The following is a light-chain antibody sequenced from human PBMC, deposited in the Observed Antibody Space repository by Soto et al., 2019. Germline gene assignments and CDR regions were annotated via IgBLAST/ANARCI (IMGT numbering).Light chain of an antibody. V-gene: IGKV3-20*01. CDR1: QTVRNNY. CDR2: DAS. CDR3: QQFSSYPLT. Sequence: VLTQPPGTLSLSPGEEATRSCRASQTVRNNYLAWYQQKPGQAPRLLIYDASSRATGIPDRFSGGGSGTDFTLTISRLEPEDFAVYYCQQFSSYPLTFGGGSNVDI. J-gene: IGKJ4*01.